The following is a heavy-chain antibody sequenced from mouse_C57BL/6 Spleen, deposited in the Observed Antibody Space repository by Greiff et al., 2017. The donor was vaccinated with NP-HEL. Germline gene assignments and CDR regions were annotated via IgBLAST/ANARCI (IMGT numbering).Heavy chain of an antibody. CDR1: GFTFSSYG. D-gene: IGHD2-4*01. CDR2: ISSGGSYT. J-gene: IGHJ3*01. V-gene: IGHV5-6*02. CDR3: ARPPYDYGEGAWFAY. Sequence: DVKLVESGGDLVKPGGSLKLSCAASGFTFSSYGMSWVRQTPDKRLEWVATISSGGSYTYYPDSVKGRFTISRDNAKNTLYLQMSSLKSEDTAMYYCARPPYDYGEGAWFAYWGQGTLVTVSA.